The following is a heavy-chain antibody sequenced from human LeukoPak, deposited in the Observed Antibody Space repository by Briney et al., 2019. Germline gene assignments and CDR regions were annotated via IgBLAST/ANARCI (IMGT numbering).Heavy chain of an antibody. CDR2: IYSSGST. V-gene: IGHV4-39*07. J-gene: IGHJ4*02. CDR3: ARENGGGGSDY. D-gene: IGHD2-15*01. Sequence: SETLSLTCAVSGASISGSGYYWGWIRQPPGKGLEWIGNIYSSGSTYYNASLQSRVTISIDTSKNQFSLRLNSVTAADTAVYYCARENGGGGSDYWGQGTLVTVSS. CDR1: GASISGSGYY.